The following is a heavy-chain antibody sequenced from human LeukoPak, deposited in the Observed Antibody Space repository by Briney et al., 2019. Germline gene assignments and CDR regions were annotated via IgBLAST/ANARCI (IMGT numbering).Heavy chain of an antibody. D-gene: IGHD5-12*01. V-gene: IGHV3-11*04. CDR3: GRDRGYSGCT. J-gene: IGHJ5*02. Sequence: GGSESLSCVASGFPLSDHYMSWIRQAPGKGLEWLSYITSRGGSIYYANAVKGRFTISRDNAQNAVFLQMNRLRVEDTAVYYCGRDRGYSGCTWGQETLVTVSS. CDR2: ITSRGGSI. CDR1: GFPLSDHY.